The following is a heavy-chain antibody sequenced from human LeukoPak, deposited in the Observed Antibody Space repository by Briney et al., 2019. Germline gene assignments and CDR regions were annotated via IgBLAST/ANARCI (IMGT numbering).Heavy chain of an antibody. Sequence: GASAKVSCKASGYTLTGYYMNWVRQAPGQGLEWMGWINPNSGGTNYGQKFQGRVTMTRDTSISIVYMELSRLRSDDTAVYYCARGPSDSSGYYYEGDAFDIWGQGTVVTVSS. D-gene: IGHD3-22*01. V-gene: IGHV1-2*02. CDR1: GYTLTGYY. J-gene: IGHJ3*02. CDR2: INPNSGGT. CDR3: ARGPSDSSGYYYEGDAFDI.